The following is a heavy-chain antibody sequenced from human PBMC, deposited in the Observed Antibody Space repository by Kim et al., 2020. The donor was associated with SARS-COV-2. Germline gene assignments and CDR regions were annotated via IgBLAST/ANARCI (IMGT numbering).Heavy chain of an antibody. J-gene: IGHJ5*02. V-gene: IGHV1-8*01. Sequence: ASVKVSCKASGYTFTSYDINWVRQATGQGLEWMGWMNPNSGNTGYAQKFQGRVTMTRNTSISTAYMELSSLRSEDTAVYYCARGRGSSWYRGNWFDPWGQGTLVTVSS. CDR3: ARGRGSSWYRGNWFDP. CDR2: MNPNSGNT. CDR1: GYTFTSYD. D-gene: IGHD6-13*01.